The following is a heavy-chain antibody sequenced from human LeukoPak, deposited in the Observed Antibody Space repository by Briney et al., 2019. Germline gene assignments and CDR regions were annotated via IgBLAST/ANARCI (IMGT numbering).Heavy chain of an antibody. D-gene: IGHD4-17*01. CDR3: ARVPTTVTTGSVWFDP. V-gene: IGHV1-69*04. Sequence: ASVKVSCKASGGTFSSYAISWVRQAPGQGLEWMGRIIPILGIANYAQKFQGRVTITADKSTSTAYMELSSLRSGDTAVYYCARVPTTVTTGSVWFDPWGQGTLVTVSS. CDR1: GGTFSSYA. CDR2: IIPILGIA. J-gene: IGHJ5*02.